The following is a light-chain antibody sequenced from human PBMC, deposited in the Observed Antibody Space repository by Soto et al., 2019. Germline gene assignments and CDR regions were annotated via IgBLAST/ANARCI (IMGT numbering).Light chain of an antibody. CDR2: AAS. Sequence: DIQMTQSPSSLPASVGDRVTIICRASQSISSYLNWYQQRQGKAPKILIYAASSLQSGVPSRFSGSGSGTDFTLTISSLQPEDFGTYYCQQSYSSPWTFGQGTKVDIK. J-gene: IGKJ1*01. CDR3: QQSYSSPWT. V-gene: IGKV1-39*01. CDR1: QSISSY.